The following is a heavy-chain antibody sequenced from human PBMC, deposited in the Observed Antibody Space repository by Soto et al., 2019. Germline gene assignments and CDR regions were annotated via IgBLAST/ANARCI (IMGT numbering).Heavy chain of an antibody. D-gene: IGHD2-15*01. J-gene: IGHJ6*03. CDR2: ISAYNGNT. CDR1: GYSFTNYG. V-gene: IGHV1-18*01. CDR3: TSDRGVAPPVAENIRCYYYYDV. Sequence: QDRLVQSGVEVKKPGASVRVSCKASGYSFTNYGITWVRQAPGQGFEWMGWISAYNGNTNYAQKFQGRVTLTTDVSRRTAYLEVRSLSSDDTAFYYWTSDRGVAPPVAENIRCYYYYDVWGKGTPVTVSS.